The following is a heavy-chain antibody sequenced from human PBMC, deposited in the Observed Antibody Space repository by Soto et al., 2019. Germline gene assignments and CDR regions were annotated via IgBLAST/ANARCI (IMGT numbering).Heavy chain of an antibody. J-gene: IGHJ5*02. CDR3: ARSYTTTWTSWGP. Sequence: SETLSLTCTVSGGSISSYYWSWIRQPPGKGLEWIGYIYSSGTTNYNPPLKSRVSIPVDTSKNQVSLKLSSVTVADTAVYYCARSYTTTWTSWGPWGQGTLVTVSS. V-gene: IGHV4-59*01. D-gene: IGHD2-2*01. CDR2: IYSSGTT. CDR1: GGSISSYY.